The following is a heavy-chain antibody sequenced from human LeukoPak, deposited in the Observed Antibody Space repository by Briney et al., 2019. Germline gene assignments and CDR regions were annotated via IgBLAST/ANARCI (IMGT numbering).Heavy chain of an antibody. CDR3: AREEFEKGYDSSGYYLFDY. CDR2: IYYSGST. Sequence: SETLSLTCTVSGGSISSYYWSWIRQPAGKGLEWIGYIYYSGSTNYNPSLKSRVTISVNTSKNQFSLKLSSVTAADTAVYYCAREEFEKGYDSSGYYLFDYWGQGTLVTVSS. J-gene: IGHJ4*02. D-gene: IGHD3-22*01. V-gene: IGHV4-59*01. CDR1: GGSISSYY.